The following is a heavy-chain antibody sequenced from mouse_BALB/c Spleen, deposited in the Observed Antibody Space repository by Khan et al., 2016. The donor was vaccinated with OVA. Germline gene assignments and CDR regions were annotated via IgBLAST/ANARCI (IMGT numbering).Heavy chain of an antibody. D-gene: IGHD1-3*01. CDR1: GFTFTNYG. Sequence: QIQLVQSGPELKKPGETVQISCKASGFTFTNYGMNWVRQAPGKGLKWMGWINTYTGEPTFTDDFKGRFAFSLETSASTPYLQINSLKNEDTATYFCEKVGYNGAMDFWGQGTSVTVSS. J-gene: IGHJ4*01. V-gene: IGHV9-3-1*01. CDR2: INTYTGEP. CDR3: EKVGYNGAMDF.